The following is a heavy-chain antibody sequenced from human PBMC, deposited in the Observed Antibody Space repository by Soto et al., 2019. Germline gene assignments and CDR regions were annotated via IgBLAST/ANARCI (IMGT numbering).Heavy chain of an antibody. CDR3: VRQVFSDF. CDR1: GDSISSYY. CDR2: FSYTGTT. V-gene: IGHV4-59*08. D-gene: IGHD2-21*01. Sequence: PSETLSLTCSVSGDSISSYYWNWIRQPPGKGLEWIGYFSYTGTTNYNPSLKSRVTISADTSKNQFFLKLSSVTAADTAVYYCVRQVFSDFWGQGTTVTVSS. J-gene: IGHJ6*02.